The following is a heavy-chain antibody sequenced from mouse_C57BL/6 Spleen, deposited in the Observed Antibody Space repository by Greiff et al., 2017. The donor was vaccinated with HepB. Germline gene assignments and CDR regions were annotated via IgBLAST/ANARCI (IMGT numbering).Heavy chain of an antibody. Sequence: QVQLQQSGPELVKPGASVKISCKASGYAFSSSWMNWVKQRPGKGLEWIGRIYPGDGDTNYNGKFKGKATLTADKSTSTAYMQISSQTSEDSAVYFCASMVVYWGQGTTLTVSS. CDR1: GYAFSSSW. J-gene: IGHJ2*01. CDR2: IYPGDGDT. D-gene: IGHD1-1*02. V-gene: IGHV1-82*01. CDR3: ASMVVY.